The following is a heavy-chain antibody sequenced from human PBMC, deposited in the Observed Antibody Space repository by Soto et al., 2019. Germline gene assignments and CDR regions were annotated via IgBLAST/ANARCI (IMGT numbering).Heavy chain of an antibody. CDR1: GYTFTSYY. Sequence: ASVKVSWKASGYTFTSYYMQWVRQAPGQGLEWMGIINPSGGSTSYAQKFQGRVTMTRDTSTSTVYMELSSLRSEDTAVYYCARDQNKGITIFGVVNAYDYWGQGTLVT. V-gene: IGHV1-46*01. CDR2: INPSGGST. CDR3: ARDQNKGITIFGVVNAYDY. D-gene: IGHD3-3*01. J-gene: IGHJ4*02.